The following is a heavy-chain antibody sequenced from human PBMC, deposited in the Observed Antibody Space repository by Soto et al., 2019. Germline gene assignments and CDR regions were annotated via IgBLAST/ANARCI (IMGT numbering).Heavy chain of an antibody. V-gene: IGHV3-23*01. CDR1: GFTFSSYA. D-gene: IGHD5-12*01. CDR3: AKVILVVVATGYDY. CDR2: ISGSGGST. J-gene: IGHJ4*02. Sequence: PGGSLRLSCAASGFTFSSYAMSWVRQAPGKGLEWVSAISGSGGSTYYADSVKGRFTVSRDNSKNTLYLQMNSLRAEDTAVYYCAKVILVVVATGYDYWGQGTLVTVSS.